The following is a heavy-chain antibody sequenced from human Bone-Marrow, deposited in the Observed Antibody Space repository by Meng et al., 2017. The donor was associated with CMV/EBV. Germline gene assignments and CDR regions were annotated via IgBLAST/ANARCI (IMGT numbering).Heavy chain of an antibody. Sequence: GESLKISCAASGFTFSSYSMNWVRQAPGKGLEWVSSISSSSSYIYYADSVKGRFTISRDNAKNSLYLQMNCLRAEDTAVYYCARAGDGYSYGYRETDAFDIWGQGTMVTVSS. D-gene: IGHD5-18*01. J-gene: IGHJ3*02. CDR2: ISSSSSYI. V-gene: IGHV3-21*01. CDR1: GFTFSSYS. CDR3: ARAGDGYSYGYRETDAFDI.